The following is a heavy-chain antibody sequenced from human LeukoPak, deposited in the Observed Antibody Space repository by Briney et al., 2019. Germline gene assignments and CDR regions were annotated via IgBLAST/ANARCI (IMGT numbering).Heavy chain of an antibody. V-gene: IGHV4-38-2*02. Sequence: SETLSLTCTVSGYSISSGYHWGWIRPPPGKGLEWIGSIYHSGSTYYNPSLKSRVTISVDTSKNQFSLKLSSVTAADTAVYYCARTVTTYTNWFDPWGQGTLVTVSS. J-gene: IGHJ5*02. CDR3: ARTVTTYTNWFDP. CDR2: IYHSGST. CDR1: GYSISSGYH. D-gene: IGHD4-17*01.